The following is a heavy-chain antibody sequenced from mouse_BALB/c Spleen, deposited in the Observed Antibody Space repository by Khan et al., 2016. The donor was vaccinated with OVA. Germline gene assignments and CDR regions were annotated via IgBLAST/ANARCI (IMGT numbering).Heavy chain of an antibody. D-gene: IGHD3-3*01. J-gene: IGHJ3*01. CDR1: GYSITSGYY. CDR3: ARAGRWFDY. V-gene: IGHV3-6*02. Sequence: EVQLQESGPGLVKPSQSLSLTCSVTGYSITSGYYWNWIRQFPGNKLEWMGYITSGGSFNYNPSLKNRISITLDTSNNQFFLKLNSVTPEDTATYYWARAGRWFDYWGQGTLVTVSA. CDR2: ITSGGSF.